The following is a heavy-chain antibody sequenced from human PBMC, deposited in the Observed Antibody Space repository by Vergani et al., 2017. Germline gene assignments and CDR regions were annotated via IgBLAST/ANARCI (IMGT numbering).Heavy chain of an antibody. V-gene: IGHV1-69*02. Sequence: QVQLVQSGAEVKKPGSSVKVSCKASGGTFSSYTISWVRQAPGQGLEWMGRIIPILGIANYAQKFQGRVTITADKSTSTAYMELSSLRSEDTAVYYCARVDYGKTYYYGMDVWGQGTTVTVSS. D-gene: IGHD4-17*01. CDR2: IIPILGIA. CDR1: GGTFSSYT. CDR3: ARVDYGKTYYYGMDV. J-gene: IGHJ6*02.